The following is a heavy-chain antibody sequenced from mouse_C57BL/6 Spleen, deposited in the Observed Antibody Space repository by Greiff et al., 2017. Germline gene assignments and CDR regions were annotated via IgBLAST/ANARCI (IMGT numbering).Heavy chain of an antibody. J-gene: IGHJ2*01. D-gene: IGHD2-2*01. CDR1: GFTINDYY. CDR3: ASRDYGSY. CDR2: IDPEDGET. V-gene: IGHV14-2*01. Sequence: EVKLVESGAELVKPGASVKLSCTASGFTINDYYMHWVKQRPEQGLEWIGRIDPEDGETNYAPKFQSKATITADTSSNTAYLQLSSLTSEDTAVYYCASRDYGSYWGQGTTLTVSS.